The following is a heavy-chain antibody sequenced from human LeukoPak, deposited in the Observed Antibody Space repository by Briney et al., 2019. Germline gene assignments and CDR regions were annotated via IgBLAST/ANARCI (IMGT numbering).Heavy chain of an antibody. D-gene: IGHD1-14*01. Sequence: PGRSLRLSCAASGFTFSSYVMHWVRQAPGKGLEWVAMISYDGSNEYYADSVKGRFTISRDNSKNTLYLQMNSLSAADTAVYYCARDKGTSNLSSFDYWGQGTLVTVSS. V-gene: IGHV3-30*04. CDR1: GFTFSSYV. CDR3: ARDKGTSNLSSFDY. J-gene: IGHJ4*02. CDR2: ISYDGSNE.